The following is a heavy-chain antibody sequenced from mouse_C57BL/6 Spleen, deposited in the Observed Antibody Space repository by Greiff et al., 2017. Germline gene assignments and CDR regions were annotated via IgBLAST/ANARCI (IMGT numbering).Heavy chain of an antibody. D-gene: IGHD2-1*01. Sequence: QVHVKQPGAELVMPGASVKLSCKASGYTFTSYWMHWVKQRPGQGLEWIGEIDPSDSYTNYNQKFKGKSTLTVDKSSSTAYMQLSSLTSEDSAVYYCASYGNYSYYYAMDYWGQGTSVTVSS. V-gene: IGHV1-69*01. CDR2: IDPSDSYT. CDR3: ASYGNYSYYYAMDY. CDR1: GYTFTSYW. J-gene: IGHJ4*01.